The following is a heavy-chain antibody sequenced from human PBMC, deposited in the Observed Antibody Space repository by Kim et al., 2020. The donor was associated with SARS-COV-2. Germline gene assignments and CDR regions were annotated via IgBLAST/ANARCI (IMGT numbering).Heavy chain of an antibody. V-gene: IGHV3-64D*06. D-gene: IGHD6-19*01. J-gene: IGHJ4*02. CDR1: GFTFSSYA. CDR3: VKERTSGWYDFDY. Sequence: GGSLRLSCSASGFTFSSYAMHWVRQAPGKGLEYVSGISTNGGSTYYADSVKDRFIISRDNSRNMLNLHMSSLRSEDTAVYYCVKERTSGWYDFDYWGQGTLVTVSS. CDR2: ISTNGGST.